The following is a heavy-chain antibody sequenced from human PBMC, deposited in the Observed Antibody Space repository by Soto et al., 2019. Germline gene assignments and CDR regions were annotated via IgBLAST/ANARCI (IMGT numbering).Heavy chain of an antibody. V-gene: IGHV1-69*13. CDR3: ARISYIVATIRQTNAFDI. J-gene: IGHJ3*02. CDR2: IIPIFGTA. CDR1: GGTFSSYA. Sequence: SVKVSCKASGGTFSSYAISWVRQAPGQGLEWMGGIIPIFGTANYAQKFQGRVTITADESTSTAYMELSSLRSEDTAVYYCARISYIVATIRQTNAFDIWGQGTMVTV. D-gene: IGHD5-12*01.